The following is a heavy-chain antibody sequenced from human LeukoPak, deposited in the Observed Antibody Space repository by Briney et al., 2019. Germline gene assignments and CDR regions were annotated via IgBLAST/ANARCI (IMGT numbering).Heavy chain of an antibody. CDR1: DGSVSSNNYY. CDR3: ARDYGGNSLQYFDF. Sequence: PSETLSLTCTVSDGSVSSNNYYWGWIRRPPGKGLEWIGSIYFTGSTYYNPSLKSRVTISVDTSKNQFSLKVSSVTAADTAVYYCARDYGGNSLQYFDFWGQGTLVTVSS. D-gene: IGHD4-23*01. J-gene: IGHJ4*02. CDR2: IYFTGST. V-gene: IGHV4-39*07.